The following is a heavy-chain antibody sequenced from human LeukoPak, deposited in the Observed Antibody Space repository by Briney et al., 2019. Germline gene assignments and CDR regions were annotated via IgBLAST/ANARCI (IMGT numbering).Heavy chain of an antibody. Sequence: ASVKVSCKASGYTFTSYGISWVRQAPGQGLEWMGWISAYNGNTNYAQKLQGRVTMTTDTSTSTAYMELWSLRSDDTAVYYCARVPQLPSSLDYWGQGTLVTVSS. CDR3: ARVPQLPSSLDY. J-gene: IGHJ4*02. D-gene: IGHD1-26*01. CDR1: GYTFTSYG. V-gene: IGHV1-18*01. CDR2: ISAYNGNT.